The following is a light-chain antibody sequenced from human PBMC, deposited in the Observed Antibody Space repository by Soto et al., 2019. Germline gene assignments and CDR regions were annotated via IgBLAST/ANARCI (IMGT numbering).Light chain of an antibody. J-gene: IGKJ3*01. CDR1: QTISSSF. CDR2: RAS. Sequence: EIVLTQSPGPLSLSPGERATLSCRASQTISSSFLAWYQQKPGKAPRLLIYRASRRAPGIPDRFSGSGSWTDFTLTISKLEPEDFAVYYCHQFGSSPLDTFGPGTKVEIK. V-gene: IGKV3-20*01. CDR3: HQFGSSPLDT.